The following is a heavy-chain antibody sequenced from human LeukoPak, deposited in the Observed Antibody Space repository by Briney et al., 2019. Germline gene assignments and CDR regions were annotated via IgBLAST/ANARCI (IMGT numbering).Heavy chain of an antibody. D-gene: IGHD6-19*01. V-gene: IGHV3-73*01. CDR1: GFTFSSYA. J-gene: IGHJ5*02. Sequence: GGSLRLSCAASGFTFSSYAMSWVRQASGKGLEWVGRIRSKANSYATAYAASVKGRFTISRDDSKNTAYLQMNSLKTEDTAVCYCTRLVSGWYTDNWFDPWGQGTLVTVSS. CDR3: TRLVSGWYTDNWFDP. CDR2: IRSKANSYAT.